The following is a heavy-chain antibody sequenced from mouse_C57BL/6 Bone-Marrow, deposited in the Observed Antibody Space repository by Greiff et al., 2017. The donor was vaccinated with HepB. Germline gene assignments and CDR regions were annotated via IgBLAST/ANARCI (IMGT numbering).Heavy chain of an antibody. J-gene: IGHJ1*03. CDR3: AREPSFDV. Sequence: EVKLVESGGGLVKPGGSLKLSCAASGFTFSSYAMSWVRQTPEKRLEWVATISDGGSYTYYPDNVKGRFTISRDNAKNNLYLQMSHLKSEDTAMYYCAREPSFDVWGTGTTVTVSS. CDR2: ISDGGSYT. V-gene: IGHV5-4*01. CDR1: GFTFSSYA.